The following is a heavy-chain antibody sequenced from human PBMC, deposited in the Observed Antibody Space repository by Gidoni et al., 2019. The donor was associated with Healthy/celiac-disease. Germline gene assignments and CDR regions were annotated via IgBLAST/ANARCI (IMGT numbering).Heavy chain of an antibody. CDR1: GSTFRIYA. CDR3: AKSRSFGVVIKRADWFDP. D-gene: IGHD3-3*01. V-gene: IGHV3-23*01. J-gene: IGHJ5*02. Sequence: EVQLLESGGGLVQPGGSLRLSCAASGSTFRIYARSWVRQAPGKGLEWVSAISGSGGSTYYADSVKGRFTISRDNSKNTLYLQMNSLRAEDTAVYYCAKSRSFGVVIKRADWFDPWGQGTLVTVSS. CDR2: ISGSGGST.